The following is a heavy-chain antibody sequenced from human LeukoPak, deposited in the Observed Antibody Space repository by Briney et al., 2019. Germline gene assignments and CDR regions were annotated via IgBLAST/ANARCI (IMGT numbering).Heavy chain of an antibody. D-gene: IGHD6-19*01. Sequence: SETLSLTCTVSGGSISSYYWSWIRQPPGKGLEWIGYIYYSGSTNYNPSLKSRVTISVDTSKNQFSLKLSSVTAADTAVYYCAGVGSGWYSFRWFDPWGQGTLVTVSS. V-gene: IGHV4-59*01. CDR1: GGSISSYY. J-gene: IGHJ5*02. CDR3: AGVGSGWYSFRWFDP. CDR2: IYYSGST.